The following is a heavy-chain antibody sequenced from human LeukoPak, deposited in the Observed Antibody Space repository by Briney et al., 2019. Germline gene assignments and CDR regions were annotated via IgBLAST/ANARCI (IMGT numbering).Heavy chain of an antibody. V-gene: IGHV3-7*01. Sequence: GGSLRLSCAASGFLFSSYWMGWVRQAPGKGLEWVANIKRDGSERYYEDSVKGRFTISRDNAQNSLYLQMNSLREEDTAVYYCARDKEEAVDFWSGYYPLWGQGTLVTVSS. D-gene: IGHD3-3*01. CDR1: GFLFSSYW. J-gene: IGHJ4*02. CDR2: IKRDGSER. CDR3: ARDKEEAVDFWSGYYPL.